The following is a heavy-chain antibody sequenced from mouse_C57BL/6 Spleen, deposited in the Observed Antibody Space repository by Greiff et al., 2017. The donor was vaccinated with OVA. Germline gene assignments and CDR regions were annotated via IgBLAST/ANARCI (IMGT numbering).Heavy chain of an antibody. V-gene: IGHV1-26*01. CDR2: IDPTNGGT. CDR3: ARERKTGRSLDD. D-gene: IGHD4-1*01. Sequence: EVQLQQPGPELVKPGASVKMSCKASGYTFTDYYMNWVKQSPGQGLEWIGDIDPTNGGTSYNQKFKGKATLTVDKSSSTAYMELRSLTSEDSAVDDCARERKTGRSLDDWGKGTSVTVSS. CDR1: GYTFTDYY. J-gene: IGHJ4*01.